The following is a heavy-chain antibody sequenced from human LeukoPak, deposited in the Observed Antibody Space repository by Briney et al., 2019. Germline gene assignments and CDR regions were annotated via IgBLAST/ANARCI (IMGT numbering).Heavy chain of an antibody. CDR2: INSDGSST. J-gene: IGHJ5*02. CDR1: GFTFSSYW. V-gene: IGHV3-74*01. D-gene: IGHD1-26*01. CDR3: ARELNWGATSSSWFDP. Sequence: PGRSLRLSCAASGFTFSSYWMHWVRQAPGKGLVWVSRINSDGSSTSYADSVEGRFTISRDNAKNTLYLQMNSLRAEDTAVYYCARELNWGATSSSWFDPWGQGTLVTVSS.